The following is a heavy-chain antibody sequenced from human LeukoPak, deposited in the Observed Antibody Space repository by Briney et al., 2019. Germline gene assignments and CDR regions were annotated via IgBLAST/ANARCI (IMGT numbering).Heavy chain of an antibody. D-gene: IGHD3-22*01. Sequence: ASVKVSCKASGYTFTGYYMHWVRQAPGQGLEWMGRINPNSGGTNYAREFQGRVTMTRGTSISTAYMELSRLRSDDTAVYYCARAGDYYYGSSGYYVDYWGQGTLVTVSS. CDR3: ARAGDYYYGSSGYYVDY. J-gene: IGHJ4*02. V-gene: IGHV1-2*06. CDR1: GYTFTGYY. CDR2: INPNSGGT.